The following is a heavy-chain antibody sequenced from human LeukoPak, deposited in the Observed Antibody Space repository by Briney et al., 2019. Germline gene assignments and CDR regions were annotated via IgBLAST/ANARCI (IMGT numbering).Heavy chain of an antibody. CDR1: GGTFSSYA. CDR2: IIPIFGTA. V-gene: IGHV1-69*05. J-gene: IGHJ5*02. D-gene: IGHD3-10*01. Sequence: ASVKVSCKASGGTFSSYAISWVRQAPGQGLEWMGRIIPIFGTANYAQKFQGRVTITTDESTSTAYMELSSLRSEGTAVYYCARGGSGSYFSWLDPWGQGTLVTVSS. CDR3: ARGGSGSYFSWLDP.